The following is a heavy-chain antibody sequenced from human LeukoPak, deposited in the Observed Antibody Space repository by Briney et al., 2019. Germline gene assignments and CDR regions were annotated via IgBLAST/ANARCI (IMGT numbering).Heavy chain of an antibody. J-gene: IGHJ4*02. Sequence: SETLSHTYAVSGTSFSSYYWSWIRQPPRQGLEWIWEVNHSGYTNDNPSLKSRVTISVDTSKNQFSLRLRSVTAADTGVYFCARMTTGHDFWGQGTLVTVSS. CDR3: ARMTTGHDF. CDR1: GTSFSSYY. CDR2: VNHSGYT. D-gene: IGHD4-17*01. V-gene: IGHV4-34*01.